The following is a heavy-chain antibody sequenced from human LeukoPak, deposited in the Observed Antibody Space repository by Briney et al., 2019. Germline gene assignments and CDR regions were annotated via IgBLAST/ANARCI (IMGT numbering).Heavy chain of an antibody. CDR2: ISWNSGSI. V-gene: IGHV3-9*01. CDR1: GFTFDDYA. Sequence: GRSLRLSCAASGFTFDDYAMHWVRQAPGKGLEWVSGISWNSGSIGYADSVKGRFTISRDNAKNSLYLQMNSLRAEDTALYYCAKGSDIVVVPAGAFDIWGQGTMVTVSS. D-gene: IGHD2-2*01. J-gene: IGHJ3*02. CDR3: AKGSDIVVVPAGAFDI.